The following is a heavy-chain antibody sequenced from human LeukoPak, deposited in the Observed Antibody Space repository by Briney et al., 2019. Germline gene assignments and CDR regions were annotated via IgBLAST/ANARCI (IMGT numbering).Heavy chain of an antibody. CDR2: IYYSGST. Sequence: SETLSLTCTVSGGSVSSGSYYWSWIRQPPGKGLEWIGDIYYSGSTNYNPSLKSRVTISVDTSKNQFSLKLSSVTAADTAVYYCARANLWFGELFNGWFDPWGQGTLVTVSS. J-gene: IGHJ5*02. CDR3: ARANLWFGELFNGWFDP. CDR1: GGSVSSGSYY. D-gene: IGHD3-10*01. V-gene: IGHV4-61*01.